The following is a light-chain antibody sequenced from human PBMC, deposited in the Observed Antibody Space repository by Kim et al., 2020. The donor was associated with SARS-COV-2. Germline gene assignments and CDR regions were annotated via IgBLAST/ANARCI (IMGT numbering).Light chain of an antibody. J-gene: IGKJ5*01. CDR3: QQSLTTPIT. CDR1: QSISSY. V-gene: IGKV1-39*01. CDR2: GAS. Sequence: ASVGDRVTITCRASQSISSYLNWYQQKPGKVPKLLIYGASSLQSGVPSRFSGSGSGTDFTLTISSLQPEDFATYYCQQSLTTPITFGQGTRLEIK.